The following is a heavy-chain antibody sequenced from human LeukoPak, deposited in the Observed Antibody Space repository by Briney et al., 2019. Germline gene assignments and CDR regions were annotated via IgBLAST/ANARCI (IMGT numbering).Heavy chain of an antibody. CDR3: ARDSPTADIVVVPAAILID. Sequence: PSETLSLTCTVSGYSISSGYYWDWIRQPPGKGLEWIGSIYHSGSTYYNPSLKSRVTISVDTSKNHFSLKLSSVTAADTAVYYCARDSPTADIVVVPAAILIDWGQGTLVTVSS. CDR1: GYSISSGYY. J-gene: IGHJ4*02. V-gene: IGHV4-38-2*02. D-gene: IGHD2-2*02. CDR2: IYHSGST.